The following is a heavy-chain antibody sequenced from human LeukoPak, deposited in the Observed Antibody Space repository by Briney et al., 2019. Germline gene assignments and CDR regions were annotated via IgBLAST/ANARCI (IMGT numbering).Heavy chain of an antibody. V-gene: IGHV4-59*01. CDR3: ARPSRDGYRYTFDY. CDR2: IYNSGNT. CDR1: GGSIGSYY. D-gene: IGHD5-24*01. J-gene: IGHJ4*02. Sequence: PSETLSLTCTVSGGSIGSYYWSWIRQPPGKVLECIGYIYNSGNTNYSPSLKSRVSISVDTPKNQFSLKLSSVTAADTAVYYCARPSRDGYRYTFDYWGQGILVTVSS.